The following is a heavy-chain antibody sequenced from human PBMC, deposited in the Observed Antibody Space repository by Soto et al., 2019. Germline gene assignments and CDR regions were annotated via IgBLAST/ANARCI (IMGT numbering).Heavy chain of an antibody. CDR2: ISDSGST. CDR3: ARRIKYYYAMDV. V-gene: IGHV4-59*08. Sequence: SETLSLTCTVSGGSISSYYWSWIRQPPGKGLEWIGYISDSGSTNYNPSLKSRVTISVDTSNNQFSLKLSSVTAADTAVYYCARRIKYYYAMDVWGQWTTVTVSS. CDR1: GGSISSYY. D-gene: IGHD2-15*01. J-gene: IGHJ6*02.